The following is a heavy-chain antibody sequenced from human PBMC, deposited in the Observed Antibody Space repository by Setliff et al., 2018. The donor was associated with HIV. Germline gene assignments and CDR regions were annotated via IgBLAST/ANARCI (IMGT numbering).Heavy chain of an antibody. V-gene: IGHV4-38-2*01. CDR2: IYSSGTT. D-gene: IGHD2-2*01. J-gene: IGHJ6*03. CDR3: ARHRDPPGTSWIFYYYYMDL. Sequence: PSETLSLTCAVSGYSISSGYYWGWIRQPPGKRLEWLGSIYSSGTTSYNPSLSSRLTISVDTSKNQVSLRLSSVTAADTGVYYCARHRDPPGTSWIFYYYYMDLWGGGTTVTVSS. CDR1: GYSISSGYY.